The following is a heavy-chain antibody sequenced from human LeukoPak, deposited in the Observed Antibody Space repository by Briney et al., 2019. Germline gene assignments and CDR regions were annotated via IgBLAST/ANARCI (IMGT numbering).Heavy chain of an antibody. CDR1: GGSISSYY. J-gene: IGHJ4*02. CDR3: AREFDGSGSFDY. D-gene: IGHD3-10*01. Sequence: SETLSLTCTVSGGSISSYYWSWIRQPAGKVLEWIGRIYTSGSTNYNPSLKSRVTMSVATSKNQFSLKLSSVTAADTAVYYCAREFDGSGSFDYWGQGTLVTVTS. V-gene: IGHV4-4*07. CDR2: IYTSGST.